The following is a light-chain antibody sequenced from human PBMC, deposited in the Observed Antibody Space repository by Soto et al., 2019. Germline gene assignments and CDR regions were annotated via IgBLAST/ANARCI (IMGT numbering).Light chain of an antibody. Sequence: SALAQPASVSGSPGQSIAISCTGTSGDVGGYDYVSWYQQHPDKAPKLMIYEVTKRPSWVSNRFSGSKSGNTASLTISGLQPEDEADYYCSSHTRGSTRVFGSGTKVTVL. CDR2: EVT. V-gene: IGLV2-14*01. CDR1: SGDVGGYDY. J-gene: IGLJ1*01. CDR3: SSHTRGSTRV.